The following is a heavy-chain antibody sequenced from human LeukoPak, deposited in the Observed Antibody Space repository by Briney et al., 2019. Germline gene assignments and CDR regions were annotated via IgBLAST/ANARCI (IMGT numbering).Heavy chain of an antibody. CDR2: LSSSGSAF. CDR3: ARSARLMKGVVEVTALDD. CDR1: GFTFSSFF. D-gene: IGHD3-3*01. Sequence: PGGSLRLSCEASGFTFSSFFMNWVRQAPGKGLEWIAYLSSSGSAFSYADSVKGRFTIARDNAKNSVYLEMNSLRADDTAVYYCARSARLMKGVVEVTALDDWGQGTLVTVSS. J-gene: IGHJ4*02. V-gene: IGHV3-48*03.